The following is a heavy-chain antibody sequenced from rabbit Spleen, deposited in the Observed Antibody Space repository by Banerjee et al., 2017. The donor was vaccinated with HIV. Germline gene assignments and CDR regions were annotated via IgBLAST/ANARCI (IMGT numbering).Heavy chain of an antibody. Sequence: QSLEESGGDLVKPGASLTLTCRASGVSFSFSSYMCWVRQAPGKGLEWIACIEVGSSGFSYFATWAKGRFTISETSSTTVTLQVTRLTAADTATYFCARDTSSSFSSYGMDLWGPGTLVTVS. J-gene: IGHJ6*01. CDR1: GVSFSFSSY. V-gene: IGHV1S40*01. CDR3: ARDTSSSFSSYGMDL. CDR2: IEVGSSGFS. D-gene: IGHD1-1*01.